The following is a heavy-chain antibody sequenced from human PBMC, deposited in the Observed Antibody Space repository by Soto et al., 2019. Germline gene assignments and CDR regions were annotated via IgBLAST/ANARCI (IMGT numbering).Heavy chain of an antibody. D-gene: IGHD2-15*01. CDR1: GYSFTTYW. CDR3: ARLGCSGDTCYSIYYYYYMDV. CDR2: IYPGDSNI. J-gene: IGHJ6*03. Sequence: LGESLKISCKGSGYSFTTYWIGWVRQMPGKGLEWMGTIYPGDSNIKYSPSFQGQVTISADNSINTAYLQWSSLKASDTAMYYCARLGCSGDTCYSIYYYYYMDVWGKGTTVTVSS. V-gene: IGHV5-51*01.